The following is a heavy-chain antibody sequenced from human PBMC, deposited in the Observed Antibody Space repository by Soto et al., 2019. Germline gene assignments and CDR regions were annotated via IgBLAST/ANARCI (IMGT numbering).Heavy chain of an antibody. Sequence: SETLSLSCAVYGGSFSGYYWSWIRQPPGKGLEWIGEINHSGSTNYNPSLKSRVTISVDTSKNQFSLKLSSVTAADTAVYYCALVRGVIYHYGIDVWAQGNTVTVSS. D-gene: IGHD3-10*01. V-gene: IGHV4-34*01. CDR2: INHSGST. J-gene: IGHJ6*02. CDR1: GGSFSGYY. CDR3: ALVRGVIYHYGIDV.